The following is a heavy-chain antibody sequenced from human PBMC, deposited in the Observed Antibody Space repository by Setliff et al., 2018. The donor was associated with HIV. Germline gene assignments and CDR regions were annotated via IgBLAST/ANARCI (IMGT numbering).Heavy chain of an antibody. Sequence: SETLSLTCTVSGGSISSGSYYWSWIRQPPGKGLEWIGSIYYSGSTYYNPSLKSRVTISVDTSKNQFSLKLSSVTAADTAVYYCAAFFVTPLMTQDFWGQGTLVTVSS. J-gene: IGHJ4*02. V-gene: IGHV4-39*07. CDR2: IYYSGST. D-gene: IGHD4-17*01. CDR1: GGSISSGSYY. CDR3: AAFFVTPLMTQDF.